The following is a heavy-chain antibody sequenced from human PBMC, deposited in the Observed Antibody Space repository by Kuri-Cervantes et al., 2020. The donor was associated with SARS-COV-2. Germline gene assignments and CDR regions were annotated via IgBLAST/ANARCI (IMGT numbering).Heavy chain of an antibody. J-gene: IGHJ4*02. CDR1: GFTFSSYA. V-gene: IGHV3-30-3*01. CDR3: ARATGPPGYFDY. Sequence: GGSLRLSCAASGFTFSSYAMHWVRQAPGKGLEWVAVISYDGSNKYYADSVKGRFTISRDNSKNTLYLQMNSLRAEDTAVYYCARATGPPGYFDYWGQGTLVTVSS. CDR2: ISYDGSNK.